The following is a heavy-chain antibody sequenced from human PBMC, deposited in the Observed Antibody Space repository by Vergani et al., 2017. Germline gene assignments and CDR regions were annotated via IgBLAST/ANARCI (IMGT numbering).Heavy chain of an antibody. CDR3: ARDVVVPAAISYYYYYIDV. CDR2: IYYSGST. J-gene: IGHJ6*03. CDR1: GGSISSGGYY. V-gene: IGHV4-31*03. Sequence: QVQLQESAPGLVKPSQTLSLTCTVSGGSISSGGYYWSWIRPHPGKGLGWIGYIYYSGSTNYNPSLKSRVTISVDTSKNQFSLQLSSVTAADTAVYYCARDVVVPAAISYYYYYIDVWGKGTTVTVSS. D-gene: IGHD2-2*01.